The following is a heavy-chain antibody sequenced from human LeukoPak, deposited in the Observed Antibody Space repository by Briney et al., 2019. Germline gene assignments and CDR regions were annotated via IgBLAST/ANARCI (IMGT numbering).Heavy chain of an antibody. CDR3: AREKRAEYYYDSSGYYGDAFDI. CDR1: GFTFSSYW. D-gene: IGHD3-22*01. V-gene: IGHV3-74*01. J-gene: IGHJ3*02. Sequence: GGSLRLSCAASGFTFSSYWMHWVRQAPGKGLVWVSRINSDGSSTSYADSVKGRFTISRDNSKNTLYLQMNSLRAEDTAVYYCAREKRAEYYYDSSGYYGDAFDIWGQGTMVTVSS. CDR2: INSDGSST.